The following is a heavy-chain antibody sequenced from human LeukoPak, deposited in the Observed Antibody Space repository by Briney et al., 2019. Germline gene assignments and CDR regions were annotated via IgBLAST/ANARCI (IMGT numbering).Heavy chain of an antibody. CDR2: ISTSGST. V-gene: IGHV4-4*07. CDR3: ARGLPSYGDYVDYYFYMDV. CDR1: GDSISGFY. J-gene: IGHJ6*03. D-gene: IGHD4-17*01. Sequence: SPSETLSLTCTVSGDSISGFYWSWIRQPAGKGLQWIGRISTSGSTNYNPSLKSRVTMSVDRSTNELSLTVRSVTAADTALYYCARGLPSYGDYVDYYFYMDVWGKGATVTVSS.